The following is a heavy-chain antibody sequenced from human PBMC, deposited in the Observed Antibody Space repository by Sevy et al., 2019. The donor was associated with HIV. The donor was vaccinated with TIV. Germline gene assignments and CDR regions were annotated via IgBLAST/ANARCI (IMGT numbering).Heavy chain of an antibody. CDR3: ARVAGGENYDYGIDV. CDR1: GGSITSSGHY. CDR2: VYYVGNS. Sequence: SETLSLTCTVSGGSITSSGHYWGWIRQSPGKGLEWIGAVYYVGNSYANPSLTSRVTISADTSKNLFSLSLTSLTAADTAIYYCARVAGGENYDYGIDVWGLGTSVT. J-gene: IGHJ6*02. D-gene: IGHD2-21*01. V-gene: IGHV4-39*01.